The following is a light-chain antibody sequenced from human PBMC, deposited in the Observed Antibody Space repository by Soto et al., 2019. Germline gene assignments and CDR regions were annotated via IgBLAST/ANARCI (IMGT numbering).Light chain of an antibody. J-gene: IGLJ1*01. V-gene: IGLV2-14*01. CDR2: DVS. CDR1: GSDVGAYNY. CDR3: YSYTSSTTYV. Sequence: QSVLTQPASVSGSPGQSITISCSGTGSDVGAYNYVSWYHQHPAKAPKLMIYDVSNRPSGVSDRFSGSKSGNTASLTISGLHADDEADYSCYSYTSSTTYVVGSGTKVTVL.